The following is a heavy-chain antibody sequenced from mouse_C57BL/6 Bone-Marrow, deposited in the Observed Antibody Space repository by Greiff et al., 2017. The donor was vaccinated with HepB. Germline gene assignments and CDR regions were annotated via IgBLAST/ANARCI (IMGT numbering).Heavy chain of an antibody. J-gene: IGHJ1*03. CDR1: GYTFTDYN. CDR2: INPNNGGT. V-gene: IGHV1-18*01. D-gene: IGHD1-1*01. Sequence: EVQLQQSGPELVKPGASVKIPCKASGYTFTDYNMDWVKQSHGKSLEWIGDINPNNGGTIYNQKFKGKATLTVDKSSSTAYMELRSLTSEDTAVYYCSLYGSSPYWYFDVWGTGTTVTVSS. CDR3: SLYGSSPYWYFDV.